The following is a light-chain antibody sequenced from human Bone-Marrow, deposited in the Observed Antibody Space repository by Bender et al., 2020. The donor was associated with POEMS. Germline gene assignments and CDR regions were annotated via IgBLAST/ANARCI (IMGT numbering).Light chain of an antibody. CDR2: GDT. CDR1: SSDVGNFDL. V-gene: IGLV2-14*02. J-gene: IGLJ3*02. CDR3: TSYADTNSWV. Sequence: QSALTQPASVSGSPGQSITISCTGTSSDVGNFDLVSWYQQHPGKAPKLLIYGDTKRPSGVSDHFSGSKSGNTASMTVSGLQAEDETDYFCTSYADTNSWVFGGGTKLTVL.